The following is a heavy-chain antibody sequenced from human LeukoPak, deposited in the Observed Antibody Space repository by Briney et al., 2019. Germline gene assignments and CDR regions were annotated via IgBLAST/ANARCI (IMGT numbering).Heavy chain of an antibody. V-gene: IGHV1-2*02. CDR3: RRASQERFGVLLFP. J-gene: IGHJ5*02. CDR1: GYIFPGYY. CDR2: INPNSCGT. D-gene: IGHD3-10*01. Sequence: ASVNVSCKASGYIFPGYYMHWVRQPPAQGLEGMGWINPNSCGTNYAQKFQGRVTLTSDTSISTAYMEVSKLSYDHSAGYYCRRASQERFGVLLFPWGQGTLVTVSS.